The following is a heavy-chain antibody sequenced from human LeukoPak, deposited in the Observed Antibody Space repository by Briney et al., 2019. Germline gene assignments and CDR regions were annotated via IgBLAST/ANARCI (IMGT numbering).Heavy chain of an antibody. CDR2: IYTSGST. CDR3: ARVSTSWSFWFDP. D-gene: IGHD6-6*01. CDR1: GDSISSFH. V-gene: IGHV4-4*07. J-gene: IGHJ5*02. Sequence: SETLSLTCTVSGDSISSFHWSWIRQPAGKGLEWIGRIYTSGSTNYNPSLKSRVTMSVDTSKNQFSLKLSSVTAADTAVYYCARVSTSWSFWFDPWGQGTLVTVSS.